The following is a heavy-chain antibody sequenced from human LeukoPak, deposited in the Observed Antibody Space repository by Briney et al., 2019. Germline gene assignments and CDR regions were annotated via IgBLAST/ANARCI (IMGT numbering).Heavy chain of an antibody. J-gene: IGHJ4*02. CDR3: ARENKGRAFDY. D-gene: IGHD2/OR15-2a*01. V-gene: IGHV3-7*01. CDR2: IKQDGSEK. Sequence: GGSLRLSCAASGLTFSSYWMSWVRQAPGKGLEWVANIKQDGSEKYYVDSVKGRFTISRDNAKNSLYLQMNSLRAEDTAVYYCARENKGRAFDYWGQGTLVTVSS. CDR1: GLTFSSYW.